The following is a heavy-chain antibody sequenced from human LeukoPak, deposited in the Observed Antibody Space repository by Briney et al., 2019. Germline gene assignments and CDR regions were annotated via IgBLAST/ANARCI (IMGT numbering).Heavy chain of an antibody. V-gene: IGHV3-53*01. J-gene: IGHJ4*02. Sequence: PGGPLRLSCAASGFTVSSNYMNWVRQAPGKGLEWLSVIYSGGSIYYADSVKGRFTISRDNSKNTLILQMNSLRAEDTAEYYCARGDDYGGAWYYFDYWGQGTLVTVSS. CDR2: IYSGGSI. CDR1: GFTVSSNY. CDR3: ARGDDYGGAWYYFDY. D-gene: IGHD4-23*01.